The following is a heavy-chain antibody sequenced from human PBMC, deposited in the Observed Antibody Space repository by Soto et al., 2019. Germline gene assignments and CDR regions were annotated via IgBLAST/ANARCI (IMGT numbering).Heavy chain of an antibody. Sequence: GGSLRLSCSASGFTFSSYAMHWVRQAPGKGLEYVSSISTNGGSTHYADSVKGRFTISRDNSKNTQYLQMSSLRADDTAVYYCVKGEYYYDSSGYYPFDYWG. CDR3: VKGEYYYDSSGYYPFDY. V-gene: IGHV3-64D*06. J-gene: IGHJ4*01. CDR2: ISTNGGST. D-gene: IGHD3-22*01. CDR1: GFTFSSYA.